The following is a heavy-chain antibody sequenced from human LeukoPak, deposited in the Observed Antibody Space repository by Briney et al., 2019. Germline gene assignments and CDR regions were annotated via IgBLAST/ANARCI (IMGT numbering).Heavy chain of an antibody. CDR3: ASHQDYYDSSGYYPPEG. J-gene: IGHJ4*02. V-gene: IGHV4-4*09. Sequence: SETLSLTRTVSGGSISSYYWSWIRQPPGKGLEWIGYIYTSGSTNYNPSLKSRVTISVDPSKNQFSLKLSSVTAADTAVYYCASHQDYYDSSGYYPPEGWGQGTLVTVSS. CDR2: IYTSGST. CDR1: GGSISSYY. D-gene: IGHD3-22*01.